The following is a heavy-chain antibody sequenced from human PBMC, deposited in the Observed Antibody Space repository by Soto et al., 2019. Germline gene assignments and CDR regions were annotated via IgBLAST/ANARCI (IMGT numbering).Heavy chain of an antibody. CDR2: ISAYNGNT. CDR3: ASGGYSYGSYYYYGMEV. J-gene: IGHJ6*02. CDR1: GYTFTSYG. D-gene: IGHD5-18*01. V-gene: IGHV1-18*01. Sequence: ASLKVYCNTSGYTFTSYGISCVRHTNGQGLEWMGWISAYNGNTNYAQKLQGRVTMTTDTSTSTAYMELRSLRSDDTAVYYCASGGYSYGSYYYYGMEVWGQGTTVTVSS.